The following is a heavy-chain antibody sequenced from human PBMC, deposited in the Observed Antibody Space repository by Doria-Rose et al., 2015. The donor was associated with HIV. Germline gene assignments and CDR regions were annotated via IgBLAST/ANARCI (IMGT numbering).Heavy chain of an antibody. V-gene: IGHV2-26*01. J-gene: IGHJ4*02. D-gene: IGHD6-13*01. Sequence: QVTLKESGPVLVKPTETLTLTCTVSGVSLSSPGMGVSWIRQPPGKALEWLANSYSDDERSYKTSLKSRLTISKGTSKTQLVLTMTDMDPVGTATYYCARIKSSRWYHKYYFDFWGQGTLVIVSA. CDR1: GVSLSSPGMG. CDR3: ARIKSSRWYHKYYFDF. CDR2: SYSDDER.